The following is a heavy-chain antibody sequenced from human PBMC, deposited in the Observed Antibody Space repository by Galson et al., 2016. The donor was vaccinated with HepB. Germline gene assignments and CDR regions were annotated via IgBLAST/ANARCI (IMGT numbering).Heavy chain of an antibody. CDR1: GDTFSIYS. D-gene: IGHD1-26*01. Sequence: SVKVSCKASGDTFSIYSISWVRQAPGQGLEWMGGIIPIFGTPNYAQKFQGRLTITADESTTTAYMELSSLRSDDTALYYRARGSGSYSDGPSDYWGQGTLVTVSS. CDR2: IIPIFGTP. J-gene: IGHJ4*02. V-gene: IGHV1-69*13. CDR3: ARGSGSYSDGPSDY.